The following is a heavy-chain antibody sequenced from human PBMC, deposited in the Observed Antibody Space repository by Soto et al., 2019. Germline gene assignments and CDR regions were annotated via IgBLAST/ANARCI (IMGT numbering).Heavy chain of an antibody. Sequence: GGSLRLSCAASGFTFSSYAVSWVRQAPGKGPEWISSISGSGSTIYYADSVKGRFAISRDNSKNTLYLQMSSLRAEDTAVYYCAKVFYYYDSSGYYYFDYWGQGTLVTVS. CDR1: GFTFSSYA. V-gene: IGHV3-23*01. CDR3: AKVFYYYDSSGYYYFDY. D-gene: IGHD3-22*01. CDR2: ISGSGSTI. J-gene: IGHJ4*02.